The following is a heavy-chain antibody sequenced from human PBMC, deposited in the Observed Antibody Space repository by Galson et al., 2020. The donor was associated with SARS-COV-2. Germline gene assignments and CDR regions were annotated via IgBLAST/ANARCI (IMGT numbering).Heavy chain of an antibody. J-gene: IGHJ4*02. CDR2: MFNNDFT. D-gene: IGHD2-8*02. CDR1: GTTLSRYC. CDR3: ATSTGWPGLVF. V-gene: IGHV4-59*01. Sequence: SETLHLTSSVSGTTLSRYCIWVRQPPGKGLEWIGYMFNNDFTEYNPSLKSRVDISGDTYKNQFSLRLTSMTTADTAIYYCATSTGWPGLVFWVQGTLVTVPS.